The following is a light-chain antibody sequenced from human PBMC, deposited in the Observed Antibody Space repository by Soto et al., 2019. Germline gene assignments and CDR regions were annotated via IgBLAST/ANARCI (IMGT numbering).Light chain of an antibody. CDR3: SSYTSSSTLV. V-gene: IGLV2-14*01. J-gene: IGLJ1*01. CDR2: DVS. CDR1: SSDVGGYNY. Sequence: QSALTQPASVSGSPGQSITISCTGTSSDVGGYNYVSWYQQHPGKAPKLMIYDVSIRPSGVSNRFSGSKSGNTASLTISGLQAEDETDYYCSSYTSSSTLVFGTGTKLSVL.